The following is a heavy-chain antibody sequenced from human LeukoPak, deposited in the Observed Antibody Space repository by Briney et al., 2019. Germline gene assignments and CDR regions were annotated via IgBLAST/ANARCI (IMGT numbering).Heavy chain of an antibody. J-gene: IGHJ4*02. Sequence: GGSLRLSCAASGFTFSSYAMSWVRQAPGKGLEWVSVIYSGGSTYYADSVKGRFTISRDNSKNTLYLQMNSLRAEDTAVYYCARDRGSDFDYWGQGTLVTVSS. CDR1: GFTFSSYA. V-gene: IGHV3-66*01. CDR3: ARDRGSDFDY. CDR2: IYSGGST.